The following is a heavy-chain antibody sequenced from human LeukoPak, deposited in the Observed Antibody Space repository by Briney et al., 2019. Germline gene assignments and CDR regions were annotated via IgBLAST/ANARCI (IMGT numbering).Heavy chain of an antibody. V-gene: IGHV3-30*18. CDR2: ISSDGSNT. CDR1: QFTFSSCG. CDR3: AKQENGLDS. Sequence: GGSLRLSCAASQFTFSSCGMHWVRQAPGKGLEWVAVISSDGSNTHYAVSVRGRFTISRDNSENTLYLQINTLRAEDTAVYYCAKQENGLDSWGQGTLVTVSS. D-gene: IGHD1-1*01. J-gene: IGHJ4*02.